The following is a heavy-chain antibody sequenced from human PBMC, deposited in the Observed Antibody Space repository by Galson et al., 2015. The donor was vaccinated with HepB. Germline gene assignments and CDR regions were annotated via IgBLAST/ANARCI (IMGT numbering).Heavy chain of an antibody. D-gene: IGHD2-2*01. CDR2: FDPEDGET. CDR1: GYTLTELS. J-gene: IGHJ3*02. Sequence: SVKVSCKVSGYTLTELSMHWVRPAPGKGLEWMGGFDPEDGETIYAQKFQGRVTMTEDTSTDTAYMELSSLRSEDTAVYYCATIVVVPADDAFDIWGQGTMVTVSS. V-gene: IGHV1-24*01. CDR3: ATIVVVPADDAFDI.